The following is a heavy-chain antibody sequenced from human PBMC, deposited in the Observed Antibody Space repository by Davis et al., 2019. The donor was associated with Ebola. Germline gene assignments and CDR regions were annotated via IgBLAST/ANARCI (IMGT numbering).Heavy chain of an antibody. J-gene: IGHJ4*02. D-gene: IGHD6-6*01. CDR3: AMRSIAARPMDY. Sequence: MPGGSLRLSCAVYGGSFSGYYWSWIRQPPGKGLEWIGEINHSGSTNYNPSLKSRVTISVDTSKNQFSLKLSSVTAADTAVYYCAMRSIAARPMDYWGQGTLVTVSS. V-gene: IGHV4-34*01. CDR1: GGSFSGYY. CDR2: INHSGST.